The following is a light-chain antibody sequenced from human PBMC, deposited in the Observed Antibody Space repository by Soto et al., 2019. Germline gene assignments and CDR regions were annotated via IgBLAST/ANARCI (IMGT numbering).Light chain of an antibody. CDR1: SSRLGAPYD. CDR2: GNN. CDR3: QSYDSSLSGYV. J-gene: IGLJ1*01. Sequence: QSALTQPPSVSGSPGQTGSSACRWISSRLGAPYDVNWFRQLPGTVPRLLIYGNNNRPSGVPDRLSGSKSGTSASLAITGLQAEDEADYYCQSYDSSLSGYVFGTGTKVTV. V-gene: IGLV1-40*01.